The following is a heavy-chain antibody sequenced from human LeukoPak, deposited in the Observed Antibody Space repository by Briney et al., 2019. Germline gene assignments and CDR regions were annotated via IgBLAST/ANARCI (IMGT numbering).Heavy chain of an antibody. CDR2: MRQDGREM. J-gene: IGHJ3*02. CDR1: GFTFSSYW. CDR3: ATDSRGAFDI. V-gene: IGHV3-7*01. Sequence: GGSLRLSCAASGFTFSSYWMTWVRQAPGKGLEWVANMRQDGREMYYVDSVKGRFTISRDNAKRSLYLQMNSLRVEDTAVYYCATDSRGAFDIWGQGTMVTVSS.